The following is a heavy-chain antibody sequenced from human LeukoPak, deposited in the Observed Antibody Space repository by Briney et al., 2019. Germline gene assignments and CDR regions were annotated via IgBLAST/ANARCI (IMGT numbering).Heavy chain of an antibody. D-gene: IGHD4-17*01. CDR3: ARILTTVTTMDY. CDR1: VYTFTCHY. CDR2: INPNSGDT. V-gene: IGHV1-2*02. J-gene: IGHJ4*02. Sequence: GASVNVSFKCSVYTFTCHYMHWVRPAPGQGLEWMGWINPNSGDTNYAQKFQGRVTMTRDTSISTAYMELSSLRSDDTAVYYCARILTTVTTMDYWGQGTLVTVSS.